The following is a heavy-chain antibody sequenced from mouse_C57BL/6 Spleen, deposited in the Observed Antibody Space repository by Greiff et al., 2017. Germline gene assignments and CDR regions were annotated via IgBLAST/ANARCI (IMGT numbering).Heavy chain of an antibody. CDR1: GYTFTDYN. CDR3: AREGATMVTKFGY. CDR2: INPNNGGT. D-gene: IGHD2-2*01. V-gene: IGHV1-22*01. J-gene: IGHJ3*01. Sequence: EVQLQQSGPELVKPGASVKMSCKASGYTFTDYNMHWVKQSHGKSLEWIGYINPNNGGTSYNQKFKGKATLTVNKSSSTAYMELRSLTSEDSAVYYCAREGATMVTKFGYWGQGTLVTVSA.